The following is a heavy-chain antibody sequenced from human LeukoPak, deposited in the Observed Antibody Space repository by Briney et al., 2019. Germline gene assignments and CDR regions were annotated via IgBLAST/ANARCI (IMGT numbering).Heavy chain of an antibody. D-gene: IGHD6-13*01. V-gene: IGHV1-18*01. CDR2: ISTYSGNT. Sequence: ASVKVSCKASGYSFAGYGISWVRQAPGQGLEWIGWISTYSGNTNYAHNLQGRITVTTETSTSTAYMELRSLRPDDTAVYYCARVGAAPGHFDYWGQGTQLTVSS. J-gene: IGHJ4*02. CDR3: ARVGAAPGHFDY. CDR1: GYSFAGYG.